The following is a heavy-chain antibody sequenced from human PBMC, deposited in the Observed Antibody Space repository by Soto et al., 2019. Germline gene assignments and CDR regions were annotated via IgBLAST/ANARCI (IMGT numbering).Heavy chain of an antibody. CDR1: GFTFSEYA. V-gene: IGHV3-23*01. Sequence: GGSLRLSCAASGFTFSEYAMTWVRQAPGKGLEWVSVIGGAGSNIYYADSVEGRFTVSRDDSKNTLYLRMDSLRVEDTAVYYCARWWGGYEASFDYWGQGALVTVSS. CDR3: ARWWGGYEASFDY. D-gene: IGHD5-12*01. CDR2: IGGAGSNI. J-gene: IGHJ4*02.